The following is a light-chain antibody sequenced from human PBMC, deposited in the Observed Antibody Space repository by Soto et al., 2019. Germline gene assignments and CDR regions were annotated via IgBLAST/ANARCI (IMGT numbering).Light chain of an antibody. V-gene: IGKV3-11*01. CDR3: QQRSDSIT. CDR2: DAS. CDR1: HSVTTH. J-gene: IGKJ5*01. Sequence: EIVLTHSPYTLSLSPGSRSNLSCWASHSVTTHLASFKQRPGQTPRLLIYDASTRAPGIPARLSGRGSEAEFTLPISSIEPEDFAVYYCQQRSDSITFGQGTRLEIK.